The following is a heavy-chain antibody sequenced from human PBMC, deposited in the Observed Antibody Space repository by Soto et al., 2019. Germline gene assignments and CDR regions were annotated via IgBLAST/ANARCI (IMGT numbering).Heavy chain of an antibody. D-gene: IGHD2-15*01. V-gene: IGHV1-18*01. CDR1: GYTFTSYG. Sequence: QVQLVQSGAEVKKPGAAVKVSCKASGYTFTSYGISWVRQAPGQGLEWMGWIRPYYGNTNYAQKLQGRVTMTTATSTSTAYIELRSLRSDDTTVYYCARDLTPQNYWGKGTRVTVSS. CDR2: IRPYYGNT. J-gene: IGHJ4*02. CDR3: ARDLTPQNY.